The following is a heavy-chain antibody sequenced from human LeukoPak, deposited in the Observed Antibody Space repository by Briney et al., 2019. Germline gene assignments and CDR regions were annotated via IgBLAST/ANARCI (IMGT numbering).Heavy chain of an antibody. CDR1: GYTFTSYA. CDR2: INAGNGNT. CDR3: ARDLGSSSWSGGWFDP. J-gene: IGHJ5*02. Sequence: GASVKVSCKASGYTFTSYAMHWVRQAPGQRLEWMGWINAGNGNTKYSQKFQGRVTITRDTSASTAYMELSSLRSEDTAVYYCARDLGSSSWSGGWFDPWGQGTLVTVSS. V-gene: IGHV1-3*01. D-gene: IGHD6-13*01.